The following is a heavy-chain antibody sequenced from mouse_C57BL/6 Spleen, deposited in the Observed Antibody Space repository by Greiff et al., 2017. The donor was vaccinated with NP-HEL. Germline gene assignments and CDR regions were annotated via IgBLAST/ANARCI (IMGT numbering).Heavy chain of an antibody. CDR2: IRLKSDNYAT. V-gene: IGHV6-3*01. CDR1: GFTFSNYW. Sequence: VQLVESGGGLVQPGGSMKLSCVASGFTFSNYWMNWVRQSPEKGLEWVAQIRLKSDNYATHYAESVKGRFTISRDDSKSSVYLQMNNLRAEDTGIYYCTGGSSYGDYAMDYWGQGTSVTVSS. CDR3: TGGSSYGDYAMDY. J-gene: IGHJ4*01. D-gene: IGHD1-1*01.